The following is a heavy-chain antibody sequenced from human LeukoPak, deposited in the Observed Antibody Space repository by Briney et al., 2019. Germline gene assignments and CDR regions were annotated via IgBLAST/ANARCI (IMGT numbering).Heavy chain of an antibody. V-gene: IGHV1-24*01. CDR1: GYTLTELS. D-gene: IGHD6-13*01. J-gene: IGHJ6*02. Sequence: ASVKVSCKVSGYTLTELSMHWVRQAPGKGLEWMGGFDPEDGEAIYAQKFQGRVTMTEDTSTDTAYMELSSLRSEDTAVYYCATNDHRIAAAGTYYYYGMDVWGQGTLVSVSS. CDR3: ATNDHRIAAAGTYYYYGMDV. CDR2: FDPEDGEA.